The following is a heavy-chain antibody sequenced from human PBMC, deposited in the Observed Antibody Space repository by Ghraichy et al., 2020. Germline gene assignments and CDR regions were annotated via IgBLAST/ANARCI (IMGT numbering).Heavy chain of an antibody. D-gene: IGHD4-17*01. CDR1: GFTFSTSA. CDR2: ITGGGGST. V-gene: IGHV3-23*01. J-gene: IGHJ4*02. CDR3: ANTAVTTVTTVDY. Sequence: GESLNISCAASGFTFSTSAMSWVRQPPGKGLEWVSTITGGGGSTYYAESVKGRFTISRDNSKNTLFLQMNSLRAEDTAVYFCANTAVTTVTTVDYWGQGTLVTVSS.